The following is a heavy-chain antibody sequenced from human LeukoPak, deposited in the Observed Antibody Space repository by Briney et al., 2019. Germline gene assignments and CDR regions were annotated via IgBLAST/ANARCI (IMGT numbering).Heavy chain of an antibody. Sequence: SETLSLTCTVSGGSISSSSYYWGWIRQPPGEGLEWIGSIYYSGSTYYNPSLKSRVTISVDTSKNQFSLKLSSVTAADTAVYYCARDGGPVGALPSNDAFDIWGQGTMVTVSS. D-gene: IGHD1-26*01. CDR2: IYYSGST. V-gene: IGHV4-39*07. CDR1: GGSISSSSYY. J-gene: IGHJ3*02. CDR3: ARDGGPVGALPSNDAFDI.